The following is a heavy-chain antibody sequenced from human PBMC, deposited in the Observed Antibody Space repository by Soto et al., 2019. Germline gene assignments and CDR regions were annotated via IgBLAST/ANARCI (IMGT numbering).Heavy chain of an antibody. CDR3: ARLCSTTSCYDYYGMDV. V-gene: IGHV3-21*01. CDR2: ISSSSTNI. Sequence: GGSLRLSCAASGFNFSNYSMIWVRQAPGKGLKWVSLISSSSTNIYYADSVKGRFTISRDNANYSVNLQMNSLRAEDTAVYYCARLCSTTSCYDYYGMDVGGQGTTVTVSS. CDR1: GFNFSNYS. J-gene: IGHJ6*02. D-gene: IGHD2-2*01.